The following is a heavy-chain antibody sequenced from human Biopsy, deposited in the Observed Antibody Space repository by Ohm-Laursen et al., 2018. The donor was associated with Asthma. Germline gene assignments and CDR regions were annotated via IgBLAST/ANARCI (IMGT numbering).Heavy chain of an antibody. CDR3: ARHPNNGDYSYWYFDL. CDR2: VFYTGIT. Sequence: SETLSLTRTISGFSMDTNSYFWGWIRQPPGKGLEWIGGVFYTGITYYNPSLESRVTMPVDTSKSQFFLEVNSVTAPDTAVYYCARHPNNGDYSYWYFDLWGRGTLVTVSS. CDR1: GFSMDTNSYF. J-gene: IGHJ2*01. V-gene: IGHV4-39*01. D-gene: IGHD4-17*01.